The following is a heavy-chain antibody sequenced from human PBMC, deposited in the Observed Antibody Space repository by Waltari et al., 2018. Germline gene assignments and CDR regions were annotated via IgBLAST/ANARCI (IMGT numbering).Heavy chain of an antibody. CDR1: GYPFIGYH. V-gene: IGHV1-2*02. Sequence: QVHLVQSGAEVKKPGASVKVSCKASGYPFIGYHMHWVRQAPGQGLEWMGWINPNTGNTKYGQKFQGSVTLTRDTPNTTAYMELSGLTSDDTAVYYCARDRWAAERPYKWLDPWGQGTQVTVSS. J-gene: IGHJ5*02. CDR2: INPNTGNT. CDR3: ARDRWAAERPYKWLDP. D-gene: IGHD6-13*01.